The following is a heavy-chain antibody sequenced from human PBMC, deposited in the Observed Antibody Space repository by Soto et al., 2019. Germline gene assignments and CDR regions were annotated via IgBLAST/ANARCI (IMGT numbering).Heavy chain of an antibody. J-gene: IGHJ6*02. CDR3: ARVPSRYYYYGMDV. D-gene: IGHD6-6*01. CDR1: GGTFSSYA. CDR2: IIPIFGTA. Sequence: QVQLVQSGAEVKKPGSSVNVSCKASGGTFSSYAISWVRQAPGQGREWMGGIIPIFGTANYAQKFQGRVTITADESTSTAYMELSSLRSEDTAVYYCARVPSRYYYYGMDVWGQGTTVSVSS. V-gene: IGHV1-69*12.